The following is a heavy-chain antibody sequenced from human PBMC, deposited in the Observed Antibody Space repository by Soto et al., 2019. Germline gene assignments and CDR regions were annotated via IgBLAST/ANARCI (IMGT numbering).Heavy chain of an antibody. CDR3: AKDRWEFTRYFDS. CDR1: GFTGSTYA. Sequence: QVQLVESGGGVVQPGTSLRLSCAASGFTGSTYAMHWVRQAPGKGLEWVAMISKDGNDQYYADSVKGRFTVSRDNSKNTVSLQMHSLRPEDTAFYYCAKDRWEFTRYFDSWGQGTLVTVSS. D-gene: IGHD1-26*01. J-gene: IGHJ4*02. V-gene: IGHV3-30*18. CDR2: ISKDGNDQ.